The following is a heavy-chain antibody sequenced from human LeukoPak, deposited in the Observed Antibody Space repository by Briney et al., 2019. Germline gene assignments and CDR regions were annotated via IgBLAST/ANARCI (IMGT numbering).Heavy chain of an antibody. J-gene: IGHJ4*02. Sequence: GGSLRLSCAASGFIFSSYAMTWVRQAPGKGLEWVSAISGSGGSTYCADSVKGRFTISRDTSKSTLYLQMNSLRAEDTAVYYCAKRSGDSYYLDSWGQGTLVTVSS. CDR3: AKRSGDSYYLDS. D-gene: IGHD2-15*01. V-gene: IGHV3-23*01. CDR1: GFIFSSYA. CDR2: ISGSGGST.